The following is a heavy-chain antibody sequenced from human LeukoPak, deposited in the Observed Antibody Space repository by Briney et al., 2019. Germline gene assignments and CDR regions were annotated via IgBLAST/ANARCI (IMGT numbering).Heavy chain of an antibody. CDR3: AGYSYGVRPS. CDR1: GDSVSSNSAA. Sequence: SQTLSLTCVISGDSVSSNSAAWNWIRQSPSRGLERLGRTYYRSKWYNDYAVSVKSRITINPDTSKNQFSLHLNSVTPVDTAVYYCAGYSYGVRPSWGQGTLVTVSS. D-gene: IGHD5-18*01. V-gene: IGHV6-1*01. CDR2: TYYRSKWYN. J-gene: IGHJ5*02.